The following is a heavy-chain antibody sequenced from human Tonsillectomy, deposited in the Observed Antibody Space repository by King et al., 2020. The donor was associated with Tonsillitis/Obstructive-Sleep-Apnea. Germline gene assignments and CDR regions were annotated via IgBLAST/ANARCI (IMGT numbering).Heavy chain of an antibody. CDR3: ARHRGAYYDFWSGYYDY. J-gene: IGHJ4*02. D-gene: IGHD3-3*01. V-gene: IGHV4-59*08. CDR1: GGSISSYY. Sequence: QVQLQESDPGLVKPSETLSLTCTVSGGSISSYYWSWIRQPPGKGLEWIGYIYYSGSTNYNPSLKSRVTISVDTSKNQFSLKLSSVTAADTAVYYCARHRGAYYDFWSGYYDYWGQGTLVTVSS. CDR2: IYYSGST.